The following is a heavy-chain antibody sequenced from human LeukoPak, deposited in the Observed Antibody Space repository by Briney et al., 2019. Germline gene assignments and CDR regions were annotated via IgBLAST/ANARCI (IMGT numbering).Heavy chain of an antibody. CDR2: INPSGGST. Sequence: ASVKVSCKASGYTFTSYYMHWVRQAPGQGLEWMGIINPSGGSTSYAQKFQGRVTMTRDTSTSTVYMELSSLRSEDTAVYYCARDWASSGWLNWFDPWGQGTLVTVSS. V-gene: IGHV1-46*01. J-gene: IGHJ5*02. D-gene: IGHD6-19*01. CDR3: ARDWASSGWLNWFDP. CDR1: GYTFTSYY.